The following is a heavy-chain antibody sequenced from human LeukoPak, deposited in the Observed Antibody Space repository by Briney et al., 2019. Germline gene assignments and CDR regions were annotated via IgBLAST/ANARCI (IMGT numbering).Heavy chain of an antibody. J-gene: IGHJ4*02. CDR1: DGSINSYY. Sequence: SETLSLICTVSDGSINSYYWSWIRQTPGKGLEWIGYISYSGTTNYNPSLKSRLTISVDTSKNQFSLKLSSVTAADTAVYYCARSPYMSTGTFDYWGQGTLVTASS. CDR2: ISYSGTT. D-gene: IGHD4-17*01. CDR3: ARSPYMSTGTFDY. V-gene: IGHV4-59*01.